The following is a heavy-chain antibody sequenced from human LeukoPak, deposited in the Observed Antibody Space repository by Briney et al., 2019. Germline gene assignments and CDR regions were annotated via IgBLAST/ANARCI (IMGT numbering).Heavy chain of an antibody. D-gene: IGHD2-2*01. CDR3: ARGPPNTDTYCDTTSCQIWVDP. CDR2: IYYTRST. Sequence: SETLSLTCTVSGGSISSGGYFWTWIRQHPGKGLEWIGHIYYTRSTYYNPSLKSRVTISVDTSKNQFSLKLNSVTAADTAVYYCARGPPNTDTYCDTTSCQIWVDPWGQGTLVTVSS. J-gene: IGHJ5*02. V-gene: IGHV4-31*03. CDR1: GGSISSGGYF.